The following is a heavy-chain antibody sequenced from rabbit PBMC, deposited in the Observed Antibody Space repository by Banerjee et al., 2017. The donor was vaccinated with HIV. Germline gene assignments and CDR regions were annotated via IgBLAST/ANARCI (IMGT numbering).Heavy chain of an antibody. CDR2: IDVGSSGST. CDR3: ARDLAGVIGWNFNL. D-gene: IGHD4-1*01. CDR1: GFSFSSGYD. Sequence: QSLEESGGDLVKPGASLTLTCTASGFSFSSGYDMCWVRQAPGKGLEWIACIDVGSSGSTWYATWAKGRFTISKISSTTVTLQMTSLTAADTATYFCARDLAGVIGWNFNLWGPGTLVTVS. J-gene: IGHJ4*01. V-gene: IGHV1S40*01.